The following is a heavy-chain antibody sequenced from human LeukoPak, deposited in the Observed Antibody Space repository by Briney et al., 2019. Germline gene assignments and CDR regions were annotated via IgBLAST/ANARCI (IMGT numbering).Heavy chain of an antibody. CDR2: IYTSGST. Sequence: SETLSLTCTVSGGSISSYYWSWIRQPPGKGLEWIGYIYTSGSTNYNPSLKSRVTISVDTSKNQFSLKLSSVTAADTAVYYCARHIGIGSTSAINWFDPWGQGTLVTVSS. D-gene: IGHD2-2*01. V-gene: IGHV4-4*09. CDR1: GGSISSYY. J-gene: IGHJ5*02. CDR3: ARHIGIGSTSAINWFDP.